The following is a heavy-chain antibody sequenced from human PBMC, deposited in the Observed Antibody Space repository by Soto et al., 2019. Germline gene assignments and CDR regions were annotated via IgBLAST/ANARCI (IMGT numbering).Heavy chain of an antibody. J-gene: IGHJ1*01. Sequence: GGSLRLSCVASGFTFSNYNMNWVRQAPGKGLEWVSHISGSSIYIHYADSVRGRFTISRDNAKNSVYLQMDSLRVEDTAVYYCATPYYFNHWGPGTLVTVSS. V-gene: IGHV3-21*01. CDR2: ISGSSIYI. D-gene: IGHD3-16*01. CDR3: ATPYYFNH. CDR1: GFTFSNYN.